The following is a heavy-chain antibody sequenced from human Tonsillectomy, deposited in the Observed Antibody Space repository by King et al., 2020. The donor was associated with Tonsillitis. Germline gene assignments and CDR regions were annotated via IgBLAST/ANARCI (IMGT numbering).Heavy chain of an antibody. CDR1: GYTFTSYY. V-gene: IGHV1-46*01. CDR3: ARDRDIAAAGTSYYGMDV. CDR2: INPSGGST. J-gene: IGHJ6*02. Sequence: QLVQSGAEVKKPGASVKVSCKASGYTFTSYYMHWVRQAPGQGLEWMGIINPSGGSTSYAQKFQGRVTMTRDTSTSTVYMELSSLRSEDTAVYYCARDRDIAAAGTSYYGMDVWGQGTTVTVSS. D-gene: IGHD6-13*01.